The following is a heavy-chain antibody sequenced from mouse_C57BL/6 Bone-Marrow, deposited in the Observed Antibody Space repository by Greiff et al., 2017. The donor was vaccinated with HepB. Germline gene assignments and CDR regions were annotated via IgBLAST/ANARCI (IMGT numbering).Heavy chain of an antibody. J-gene: IGHJ2*01. CDR3: ARLSYYYGSSDY. Sequence: QVQLQQSGAELVKPGASVKMSCKASGYTFTSYWITWVKQRPGQGLEWIGDIYPGSGSTNYNEKFKSKATLTVDTSSSTAYMQLSSLTSEDSAVYYSARLSYYYGSSDYWGQGTTLTVSS. D-gene: IGHD1-1*01. V-gene: IGHV1-55*01. CDR1: GYTFTSYW. CDR2: IYPGSGST.